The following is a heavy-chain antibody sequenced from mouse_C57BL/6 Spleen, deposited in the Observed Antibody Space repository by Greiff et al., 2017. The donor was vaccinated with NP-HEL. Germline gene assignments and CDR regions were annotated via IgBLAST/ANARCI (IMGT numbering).Heavy chain of an antibody. CDR1: GYTFTDYE. V-gene: IGHV1-15*01. CDR3: TSYGSSFFGY. J-gene: IGHJ2*01. Sequence: QVQLQQSGAELVRPGASVTLSCKASGYTFTDYEMHWVKQTPVHGLEWIGAIDPETGGTAYNQKFKGKAILTADKSSSTAYMELRSLTSEDSAVYYCTSYGSSFFGYWGQGTTLTVSS. D-gene: IGHD1-1*01. CDR2: IDPETGGT.